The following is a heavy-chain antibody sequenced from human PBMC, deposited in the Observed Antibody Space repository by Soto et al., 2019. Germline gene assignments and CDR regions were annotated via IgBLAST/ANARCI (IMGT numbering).Heavy chain of an antibody. CDR2: ISAFNGQT. Sequence: ASVKVSCKASGYTFTSYGVSWVRQAPGQGLEWMGWISAFNGQTNYIQKVQGRVTLTTEASTSTAYMELRSLRSDDTAVYYCARGGDYYYGLDVWGKGTTVIVSS. V-gene: IGHV1-18*01. CDR3: ARGGDYYYGLDV. J-gene: IGHJ6*04. CDR1: GYTFTSYG.